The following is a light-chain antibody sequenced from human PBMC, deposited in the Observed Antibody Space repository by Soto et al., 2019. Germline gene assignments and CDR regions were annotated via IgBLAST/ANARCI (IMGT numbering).Light chain of an antibody. J-gene: IGLJ2*01. CDR2: EVN. CDR1: SSDIGRYNR. Sequence: QSALTQPPSVSGSPGQSVTISCTGTSSDIGRYNRVSWYHQPPGATPKLIIYEVNNRPSGVPDRFSGSKSGNTASLTISGLQAEDEANYFCSSSPTGRTLVFGGGTKLTVL. CDR3: SSSPTGRTLV. V-gene: IGLV2-18*02.